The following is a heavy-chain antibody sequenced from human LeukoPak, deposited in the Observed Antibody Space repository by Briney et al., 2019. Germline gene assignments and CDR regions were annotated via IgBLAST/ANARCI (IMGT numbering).Heavy chain of an antibody. V-gene: IGHV4-4*07. CDR1: GGSISSYY. D-gene: IGHD5-24*01. CDR3: ARDSGDGYNSVNDY. J-gene: IGHJ4*02. CDR2: IYTSGST. Sequence: SETLSLTCTVAGGSISSYYWSWIRQPAGKGLEWIGRIYTSGSTNYNPSLKSRVTMSVDTSKNQFSLKLSSVTAADTAVYYCARDSGDGYNSVNDYWGQGTLVTVSS.